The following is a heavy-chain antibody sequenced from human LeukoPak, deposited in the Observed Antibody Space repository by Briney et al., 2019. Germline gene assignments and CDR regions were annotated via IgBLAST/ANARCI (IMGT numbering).Heavy chain of an antibody. CDR3: AKDIGSSSEYFQY. V-gene: IGHV3-43*01. Sequence: GGSLRLSWAASGFTFDDYTMHWVRQAPGKGLEWVSLISWDGSRTNYADSVKGRFIISRGNTKNSLYLQMNSLRTEDTALYYCAKDIGSSSEYFQYWGQGTLVTVSS. CDR2: ISWDGSRT. J-gene: IGHJ1*01. D-gene: IGHD6-6*01. CDR1: GFTFDDYT.